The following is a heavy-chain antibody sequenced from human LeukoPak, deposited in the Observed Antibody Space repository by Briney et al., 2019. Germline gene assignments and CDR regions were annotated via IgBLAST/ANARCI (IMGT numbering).Heavy chain of an antibody. V-gene: IGHV3-23*01. CDR3: AKFGCSSTSCYVDY. J-gene: IGHJ4*02. Sequence: GGSLRLSCAASGFTFSSYAMSWVRQAPGKGLEWVSAISGSGGSTYYADSVKGRFTISRDNPKNTLYLQMNSLRAEDTAVYYCAKFGCSSTSCYVDYWGQGTLVTVSS. CDR2: ISGSGGST. CDR1: GFTFSSYA. D-gene: IGHD2-2*01.